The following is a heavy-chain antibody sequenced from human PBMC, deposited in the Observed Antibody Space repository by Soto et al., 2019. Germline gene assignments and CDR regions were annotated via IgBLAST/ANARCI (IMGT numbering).Heavy chain of an antibody. J-gene: IGHJ4*02. CDR2: IKQDGSEN. Sequence: GGSLRLSCVGSGFTFSEYSMSWVRQAPGEGLESVANIKQDGSENYYVDSVRGRFTISRDNAKNSLYLQMNSLRVEDSAMYYCAPLPAVGTYFGVFDCCGQGTQGTV. D-gene: IGHD1-26*01. V-gene: IGHV3-7*01. CDR3: APLPAVGTYFGVFDC. CDR1: GFTFSEYS.